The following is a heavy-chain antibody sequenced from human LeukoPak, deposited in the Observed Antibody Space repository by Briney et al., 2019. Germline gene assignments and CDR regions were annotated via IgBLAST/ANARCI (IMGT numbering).Heavy chain of an antibody. CDR1: GFTFSSYS. D-gene: IGHD5-12*01. CDR3: ARGGDIVATITLGAFDI. Sequence: PGGSLRLSCAASGFTFSSYSMNWVRQAPGKGLEWVSSISRSSSYIYYADSVKGRFTISRDNAKNSLYLQLNSLRAEDTAVYYCARGGDIVATITLGAFDIWGQGTMVTVSS. CDR2: ISRSSSYI. V-gene: IGHV3-21*01. J-gene: IGHJ3*02.